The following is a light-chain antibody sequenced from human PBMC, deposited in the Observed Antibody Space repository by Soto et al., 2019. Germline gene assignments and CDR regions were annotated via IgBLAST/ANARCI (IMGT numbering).Light chain of an antibody. J-gene: IGLJ1*01. Sequence: QSVLTQPASVSGSPGQSITISCTGTSSDIGGYNYVSWYQQLPGKVPKLIIYDVSNRPAGVSDRFSCSKSGNAASLTISGLQAEDEADYNCSSYTSTSTLYVFGTGTKLTVL. CDR2: DVS. CDR3: SSYTSTSTLYV. CDR1: SSDIGGYNY. V-gene: IGLV2-14*03.